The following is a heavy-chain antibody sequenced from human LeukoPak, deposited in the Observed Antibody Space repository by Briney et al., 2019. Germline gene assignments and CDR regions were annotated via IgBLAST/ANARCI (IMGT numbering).Heavy chain of an antibody. CDR1: GGSISSSSYY. CDR3: ASTKLPAHYYYYYYMDV. Sequence: PSETLSLTCTVSGGSISSSSYYWGWIRQPPGQGLEWIGSIYYSGSTYYNPSLKSRVTISVDTSKNQFSLKLSSVTAADTAVYYCASTKLPAHYYYYYYMDVWGKGTTVTVSS. J-gene: IGHJ6*03. D-gene: IGHD6-6*01. V-gene: IGHV4-39*01. CDR2: IYYSGST.